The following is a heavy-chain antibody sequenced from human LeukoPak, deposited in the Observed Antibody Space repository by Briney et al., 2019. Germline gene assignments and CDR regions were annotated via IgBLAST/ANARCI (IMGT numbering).Heavy chain of an antibody. CDR3: ARGYDSIFDY. V-gene: IGHV4-59*01. Sequence: PSETLSLTCTVSGGSISSYYWSWIRQPPGKGLEWIGYIYYSGSTNYNPSLKSRVTISVDTSKNQFSLKLSSVTAADTAVYYCARGYDSIFDYWGQGTLVTVSS. J-gene: IGHJ4*02. CDR1: GGSISSYY. D-gene: IGHD3-22*01. CDR2: IYYSGST.